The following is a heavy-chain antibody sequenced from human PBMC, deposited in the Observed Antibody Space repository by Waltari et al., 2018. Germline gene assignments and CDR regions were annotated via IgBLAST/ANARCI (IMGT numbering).Heavy chain of an antibody. J-gene: IGHJ5*02. CDR1: GGSISSGDYY. CDR2: IYYSGVT. D-gene: IGHD4-17*01. V-gene: IGHV4-30-4*08. CDR3: ARGDYGDPEGSFDP. Sequence: QVQLQESGPGLVKPSQTLSLTCTVSGGSISSGDYYWSWIRQPPGKGRAWSGYIYYSGVTYSHPSLKIRVTISVAPSKSQFSLKLCSVPAADTAVYSCARGDYGDPEGSFDPWGPGTLVTVSS.